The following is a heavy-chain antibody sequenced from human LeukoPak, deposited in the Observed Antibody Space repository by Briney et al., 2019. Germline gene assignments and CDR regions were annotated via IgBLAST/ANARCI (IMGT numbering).Heavy chain of an antibody. D-gene: IGHD6-19*01. CDR1: GGSISSYY. J-gene: IGHJ6*03. Sequence: PSETLSLTCTVSGGSISSYYWSWIRQPPGKGLEWIGYIYYSGSTNYNPSLKSRVTISVDTSKNQFSLKLSSVTAADTAVYYGAKDSIAVAGDYYYYYMDVWGKGTTVTVSS. V-gene: IGHV4-59*01. CDR2: IYYSGST. CDR3: AKDSIAVAGDYYYYYMDV.